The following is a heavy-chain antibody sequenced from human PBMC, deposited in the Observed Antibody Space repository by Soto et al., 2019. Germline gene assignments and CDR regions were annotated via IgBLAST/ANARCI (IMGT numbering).Heavy chain of an antibody. CDR3: AKRNCSGGYCYPPDY. CDR1: GFTFTTHS. Sequence: EVQLLESGGGLVQPGGSLRLSCAASGFTFTTHSMSWVRQAPGKGLEWVSLISDTGRSTFYADSVKGRFTISRDDSKNARSLQMNGMRAGDTALYYCAKRNCSGGYCYPPDYWGQGTLVTVSS. J-gene: IGHJ4*02. V-gene: IGHV3-23*01. D-gene: IGHD2-15*01. CDR2: ISDTGRST.